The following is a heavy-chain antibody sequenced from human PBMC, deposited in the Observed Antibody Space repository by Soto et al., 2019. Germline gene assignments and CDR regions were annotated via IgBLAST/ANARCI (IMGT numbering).Heavy chain of an antibody. CDR3: AKCITALGPIDY. CDR1: GGSISSSNW. J-gene: IGHJ4*02. Sequence: SEPMSLNCAVSGGSISSSNWWRWVSQPPGKGLEWIGEIYHSGSTNYNPSLKSRVTISVDKSKNQFSLKLSSVTAADTAVYYCAKCITALGPIDYWGQGTLVTVSS. CDR2: IYHSGST. V-gene: IGHV4-4*02. D-gene: IGHD6-6*01.